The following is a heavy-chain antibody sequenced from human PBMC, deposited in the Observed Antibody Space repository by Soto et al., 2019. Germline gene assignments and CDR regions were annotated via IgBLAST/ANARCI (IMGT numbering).Heavy chain of an antibody. CDR1: GYTFTSYD. CDR3: ATRADAPGHMTTHAFDI. CDR2: MNPNSGNT. Sequence: QVQLVQSGAEVKKPGASVKVSCKASGYTFTSYDINWVRQATGQGLEWMGWMNPNSGNTGYAQKFQGRVTMTRNTSISTAYMELSSLRSEDTAVYYCATRADAPGHMTTHAFDIWGQGTMVTVSS. V-gene: IGHV1-8*01. D-gene: IGHD4-17*01. J-gene: IGHJ3*02.